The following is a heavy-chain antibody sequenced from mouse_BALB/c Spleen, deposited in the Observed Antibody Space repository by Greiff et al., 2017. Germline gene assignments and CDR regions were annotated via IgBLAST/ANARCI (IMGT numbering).Heavy chain of an antibody. CDR2: ISNLAYSI. CDR1: GFTFSDYG. Sequence: EVQLQQSGGGLVQPGGSRKLSCAASGFTFSDYGMAWVRQAPGKGPEWVAFISNLAYSIYYADTVTGRFTISRENAKNTLYLEMSSLRSEDTAMYYCARVSYYFDYWGQGTTLTVSS. V-gene: IGHV5-15*02. J-gene: IGHJ2*01. CDR3: ARVSYYFDY. D-gene: IGHD2-10*02.